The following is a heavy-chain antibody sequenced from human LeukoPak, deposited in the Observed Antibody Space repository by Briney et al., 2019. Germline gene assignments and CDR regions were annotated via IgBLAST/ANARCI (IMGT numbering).Heavy chain of an antibody. CDR2: ISAKNGDT. V-gene: IGHV1-18*01. Sequence: ASVKVSCKASDYTFTSYSITWVRKAPGQGLEWMGWISAKNGDTDYAQNFQDRVTMSTDTSTSTAYLELRSLPSDDTAVYYCARVSGRQGYSGFYAMGFHYGMDVWGQGTTVTVSS. CDR3: ARVSGRQGYSGFYAMGFHYGMDV. CDR1: DYTFTSYS. D-gene: IGHD5-12*01. J-gene: IGHJ6*02.